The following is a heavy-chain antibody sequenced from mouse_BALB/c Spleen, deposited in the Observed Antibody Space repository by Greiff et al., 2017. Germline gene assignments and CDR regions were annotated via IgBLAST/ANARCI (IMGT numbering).Heavy chain of an antibody. J-gene: IGHJ4*01. CDR3: ARWKTQGYAMDY. Sequence: VHVKQSGPELVKPGASVKVSCKASGYAFTSYNMYWVKQSHGKSLEWIGYIDPYNGGTSYNQKFKGKATLTVDKSSSTAYMHLNSLTSEDSAVYYCARWKTQGYAMDYWGQGTSVTVSS. CDR2: IDPYNGGT. V-gene: IGHV1S135*01. CDR1: GYAFTSYN.